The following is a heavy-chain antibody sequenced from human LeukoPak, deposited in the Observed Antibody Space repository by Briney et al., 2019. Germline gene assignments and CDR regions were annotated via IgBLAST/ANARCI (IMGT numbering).Heavy chain of an antibody. D-gene: IGHD6-19*01. J-gene: IGHJ4*02. CDR3: AKVSWLGTLPSYHFDS. CDR1: GFTFSDHA. CDR2: IRGTGTTT. V-gene: IGHV3-23*01. Sequence: GGSLRLSCAASGFTFSDHAMSWVHQAPGKGLEWVSAIRGTGTTTFYAASVKGRFTISRDNSKNTADLQMNSLRAEDTAVYYCAKVSWLGTLPSYHFDSWGQGTLVTVSS.